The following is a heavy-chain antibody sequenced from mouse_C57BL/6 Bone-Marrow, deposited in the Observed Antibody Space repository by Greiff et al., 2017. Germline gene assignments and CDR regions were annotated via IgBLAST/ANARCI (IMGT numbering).Heavy chain of an antibody. CDR1: GYTFTEYT. D-gene: IGHD1-1*01. J-gene: IGHJ3*01. CDR3: ASHEVLYYYGRPWFAY. CDR2: FYTGSGSI. Sequence: VQLLESGAELVKPGASVKLSCTASGYTFTEYTIHWVQQRSGQGLEWIGWFYTGSGSIKYNENFKDKVTLTADKSSSTVYMELSRLTSDDSSVYFCASHEVLYYYGRPWFAYWGQGTLVTVSA. V-gene: IGHV1-62-2*01.